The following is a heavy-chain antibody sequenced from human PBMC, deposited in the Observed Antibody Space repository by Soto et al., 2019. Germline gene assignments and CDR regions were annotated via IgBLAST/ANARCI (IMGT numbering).Heavy chain of an antibody. CDR3: IQSRCGGDCLQSYASHYYYGMDV. CDR1: GFSLSTSGVG. D-gene: IGHD2-21*02. J-gene: IGHJ6*02. Sequence: SGPTLVNPTQTLTLTCTFSGFSLSTSGVGVGWIRQPPGKALEWLALIYWDDDKRYSPSLRSRLTISKDTSKNQVVLTITNVDPVDTATYYCIQSRCGGDCLQSYASHYYYGMDVWGQGTTVTVSS. CDR2: IYWDDDK. V-gene: IGHV2-5*02.